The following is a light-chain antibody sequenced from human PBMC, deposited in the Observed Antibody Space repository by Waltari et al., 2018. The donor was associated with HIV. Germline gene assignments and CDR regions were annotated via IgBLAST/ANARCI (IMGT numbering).Light chain of an antibody. CDR1: SGDIGFYNL. CDR2: GVE. J-gene: IGLJ2*01. CDR3: SSYVNTDTLV. V-gene: IGLV2-14*03. Sequence: QSALTQPASVSGSPGQSFTISCPGSSGDIGFYNLAALYRQHPVQAPLLLIYGVETRPAGVPDRFSGSKSGNTASLTISPLQAEDEADYYCSSYVNTDTLVFGGGTKLTVL.